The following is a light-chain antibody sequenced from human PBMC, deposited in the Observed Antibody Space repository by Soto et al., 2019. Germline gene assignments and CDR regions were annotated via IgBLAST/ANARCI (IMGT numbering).Light chain of an antibody. J-gene: IGLJ2*01. Sequence: QSVLTQPASVSGSPGQSITISCTGTSSDVGGYNYVSWYQQHPGKAPKLMICDVSNRPSGVSNRFSGFKSGNTASLTISGLQAEDEADYYCSSYTSISTVVFGGGTKVTVL. CDR3: SSYTSISTVV. CDR1: SSDVGGYNY. CDR2: DVS. V-gene: IGLV2-14*01.